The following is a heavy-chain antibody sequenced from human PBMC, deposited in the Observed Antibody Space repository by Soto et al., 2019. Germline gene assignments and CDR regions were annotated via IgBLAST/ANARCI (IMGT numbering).Heavy chain of an antibody. CDR3: ARAGGDTAMGSFDY. J-gene: IGHJ4*02. D-gene: IGHD5-18*01. CDR2: IKQDGSEK. Sequence: GGSLRLSCAASGFTFSSYWMSWVRQAPGKGLEWVANIKQDGSEKYYVDSVKGRFTISRDNAKNSLYLQMNSLRAEDTAVYYCARAGGDTAMGSFDYWGQGTLVTVSS. CDR1: GFTFSSYW. V-gene: IGHV3-7*01.